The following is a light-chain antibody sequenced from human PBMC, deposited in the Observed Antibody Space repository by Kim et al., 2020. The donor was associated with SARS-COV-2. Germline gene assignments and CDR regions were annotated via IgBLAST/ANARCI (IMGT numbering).Light chain of an antibody. CDR2: GAS. V-gene: IGKV1-17*01. Sequence: DIQMTQSPSSLSASVGDRVTTTCRASQDIGNDLGWYQQSPGRAPKRLIYGASSLQSGVPSRFSGSGSGTEFTLTISSLQPEDFATYFCLQHNSYPITFGQGTRLEIK. CDR3: LQHNSYPIT. J-gene: IGKJ5*01. CDR1: QDIGND.